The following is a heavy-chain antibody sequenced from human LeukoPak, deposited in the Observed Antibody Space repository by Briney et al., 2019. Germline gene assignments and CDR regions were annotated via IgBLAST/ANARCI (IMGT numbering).Heavy chain of an antibody. CDR1: GGSFSGYY. CDR2: INHSGST. Sequence: SENLSLTCAVYGGSFSGYYWSWIRQPPGKGLEWIGEINHSGSTNYNPSLKSRVTISVDTSKNQFSLKLSSVTAADTAVYYCATGGGYYQDYWGQGTLVTVSS. D-gene: IGHD3-22*01. CDR3: ATGGGYYQDY. V-gene: IGHV4-34*01. J-gene: IGHJ4*02.